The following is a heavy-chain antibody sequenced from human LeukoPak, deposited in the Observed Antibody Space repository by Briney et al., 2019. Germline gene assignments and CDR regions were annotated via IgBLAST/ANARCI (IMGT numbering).Heavy chain of an antibody. CDR1: GGSISSYY. CDR2: IYSSGST. D-gene: IGHD3-10*02. Sequence: SETLSPTCTVSGGSISSYYWSWIRQPAGKGLEWIGRIYSSGSTDYNPSLKSRVTMSVDTSKNKFSLKLSSVTAADTAVYYCASMFGELLRSQDYWGQGTLVTVSS. V-gene: IGHV4-4*07. CDR3: ASMFGELLRSQDY. J-gene: IGHJ4*02.